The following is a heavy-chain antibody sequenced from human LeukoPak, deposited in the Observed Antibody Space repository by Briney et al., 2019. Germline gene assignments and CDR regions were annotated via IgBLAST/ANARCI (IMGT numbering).Heavy chain of an antibody. V-gene: IGHV3-20*04. D-gene: IGHD6-19*01. CDR3: ARGQWLDEYYFDY. J-gene: IGHJ4*02. CDR2: INWNGGST. Sequence: GRSLRLSCAASGFTLDDYGMSWVRHAPGKGLEWVSGINWNGGSTGYADSVKGRFTISRDNAKNSLYLQMNSLRAEDTALYYCARGQWLDEYYFDYWGQGTLVTVSS. CDR1: GFTLDDYG.